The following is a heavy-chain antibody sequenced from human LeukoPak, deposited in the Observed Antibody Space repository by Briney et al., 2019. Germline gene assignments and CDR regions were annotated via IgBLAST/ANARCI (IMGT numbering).Heavy chain of an antibody. CDR3: ARSGGTYGWFDP. D-gene: IGHD1-26*01. Sequence: GGSLRLSCVASGFSFSEYYMSWIRQAPGKGLEWVSCISSGSSYTNYTDSVKGRFTISRDNAKRSLYLQMNSLTAEDTAVYYCARSGGTYGWFDPWGQGTLVTVSS. CDR2: ISSGSSYT. CDR1: GFSFSEYY. J-gene: IGHJ5*02. V-gene: IGHV3-11*03.